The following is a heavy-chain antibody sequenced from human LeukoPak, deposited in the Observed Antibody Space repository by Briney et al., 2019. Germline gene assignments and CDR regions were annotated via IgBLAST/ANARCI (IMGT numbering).Heavy chain of an antibody. CDR2: IYYSGST. V-gene: IGHV4-30-4*01. D-gene: IGHD3-22*01. J-gene: IGHJ4*02. CDR3: ARSNYYDSSGYYYDSFDY. Sequence: SENLSLTCTVSGGSISSGDYYWSWIRQPPGKGLEWIGYIYYSGSTYYNPSLKSRVTISVDTSKNQFSLKLSSVTAADTAVYYCARSNYYDSSGYYYDSFDYWGQGTLVTVSS. CDR1: GGSISSGDYY.